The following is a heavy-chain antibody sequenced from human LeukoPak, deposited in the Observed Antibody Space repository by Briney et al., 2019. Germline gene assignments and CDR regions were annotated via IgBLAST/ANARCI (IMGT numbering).Heavy chain of an antibody. CDR2: MNHNSGGT. V-gene: IGHV1-2*02. Sequence: ASVKVSCKASGYTFTGYYIHWVRQAPGQGHEWMGWMNHNSGGTKYPQKFQGRVTRTRDTSISTAYMQLSRLTSDDTAVYFCARVLTLTVVIMDFWGQGTLVTVSS. D-gene: IGHD3-22*01. CDR3: ARVLTLTVVIMDF. J-gene: IGHJ4*02. CDR1: GYTFTGYY.